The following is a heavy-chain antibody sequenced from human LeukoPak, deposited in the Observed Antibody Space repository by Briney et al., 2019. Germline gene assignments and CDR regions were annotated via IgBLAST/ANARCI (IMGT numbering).Heavy chain of an antibody. CDR2: INPNSGGT. Sequence: ASVKVSCKASGYTFTGYYMHWVRQAPGQGLEWMGWINPNSGGTNYAQKFQGRVTMTRDTSISTAYMELSRLTSDDTAVYYCARDRIVEVPAAIHAFDIWGQGTMVTVSS. V-gene: IGHV1-2*02. CDR3: ARDRIVEVPAAIHAFDI. J-gene: IGHJ3*02. D-gene: IGHD2-2*01. CDR1: GYTFTGYY.